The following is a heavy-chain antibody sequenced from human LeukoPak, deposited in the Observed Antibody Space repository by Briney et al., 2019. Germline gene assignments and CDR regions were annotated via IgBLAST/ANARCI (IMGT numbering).Heavy chain of an antibody. D-gene: IGHD3-10*01. CDR2: IYYSGST. CDR1: GGSISSYY. J-gene: IGHJ4*02. Sequence: SETLSLTCTVSGGSISSYYWSWIRQPPGKGLEWIGYIYYSGSTNYNPSLKSRVTISVDTSKNQFSLKLSSVTAADTAVYYRARADYYGSGSSNDYWGQGTLVTVSS. V-gene: IGHV4-59*01. CDR3: ARADYYGSGSSNDY.